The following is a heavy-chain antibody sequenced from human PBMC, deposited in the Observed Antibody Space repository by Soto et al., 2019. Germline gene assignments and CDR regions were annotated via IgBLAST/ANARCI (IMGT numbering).Heavy chain of an antibody. CDR2: ISYDGSNK. J-gene: IGHJ3*02. D-gene: IGHD3-10*01. CDR1: GFTFSSYG. V-gene: IGHV3-30*18. CDR3: AKDLGHGGRGAFDI. Sequence: QVQLVESGGGVVQPGRSLRISCAASGFTFSSYGMHWVRQAPGKGLAWVAVISYDGSNKYYADSVKGRFTISRDKSKNTLYLQLNSLRADDTAVYYCAKDLGHGGRGAFDIWGQGTMVTVSS.